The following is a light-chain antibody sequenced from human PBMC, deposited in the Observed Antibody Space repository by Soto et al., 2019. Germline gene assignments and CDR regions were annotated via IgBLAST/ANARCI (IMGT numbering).Light chain of an antibody. CDR2: DVT. J-gene: IGLJ1*01. Sequence: QSVLTQPDSVSGSPGQSITISCTGTSHVVCAYNYVSWYQQHPGKASKLMVYDVTNRPSGVFDRFSCSKSGNTASLTISGLQAEDEADYFCSSHSNITPYVFGTGTKVTVL. V-gene: IGLV2-14*01. CDR1: SHVVCAYNY. CDR3: SSHSNITPYV.